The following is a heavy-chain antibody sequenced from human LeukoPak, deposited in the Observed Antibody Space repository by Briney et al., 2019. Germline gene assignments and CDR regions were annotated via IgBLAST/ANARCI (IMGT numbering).Heavy chain of an antibody. CDR2: INPNSGDT. D-gene: IGHD1-14*01. CDR1: EYTFTGYY. V-gene: IGHV1-2*02. J-gene: IGHJ6*03. Sequence: ASVKVSCKTSEYTFTGYYMHWVRQAPGQGLEWMGWINPNSGDTNYAQKFQGRVTITRDTSISTADMELSRLRSDDTAVYYCARDRTRYYYYSYMDVWGKGTAVTISS. CDR3: ARDRTRYYYYSYMDV.